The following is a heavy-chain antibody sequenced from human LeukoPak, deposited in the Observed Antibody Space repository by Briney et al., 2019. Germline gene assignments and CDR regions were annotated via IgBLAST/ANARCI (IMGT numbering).Heavy chain of an antibody. D-gene: IGHD3-10*01. J-gene: IGHJ4*02. CDR3: ARDGPTQMVELVY. CDR2: IYPNNGAT. V-gene: IGHV1-2*02. CDR1: GYTFSGTGWY. Sequence: ASVNVSCKASGYTFSGTGWYLYWLRQAPGQGLECMGWIYPNNGATAYAHKFQGRVAMTRDTSITTAYIELSRLRPDDTAVYYCARDGPTQMVELVYWGQGTLVTMSS.